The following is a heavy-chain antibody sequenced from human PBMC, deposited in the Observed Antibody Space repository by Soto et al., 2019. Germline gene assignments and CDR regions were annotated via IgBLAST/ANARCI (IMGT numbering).Heavy chain of an antibody. Sequence: QVQLQESGPGLVKPSETLSLTCTVSGGSISSYYWSWIRQPPGKGLEWIGYIYYRGSTNYNPSLKYRVTISVDPSKSPFSLPRSSVTAADTAVYYCARRYGGTFDYWGQGTLVTVSS. CDR1: GGSISSYY. CDR2: IYYRGST. J-gene: IGHJ4*02. V-gene: IGHV4-59*08. D-gene: IGHD2-15*01. CDR3: ARRYGGTFDY.